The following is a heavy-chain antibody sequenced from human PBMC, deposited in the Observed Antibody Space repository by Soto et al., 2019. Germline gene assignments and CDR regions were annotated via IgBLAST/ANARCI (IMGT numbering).Heavy chain of an antibody. V-gene: IGHV4-30-4*01. J-gene: IGHJ5*01. CDR3: ARLTYTSRWYNWFDS. CDR1: GGSVSSGDYY. Sequence: SETLSLTWTVSGGSVSSGDYYWSWIRQPPGKGLEWIGYIYYTGSTYYNPSLKSRVTISIDTSKNQFSLKLSSVTAADTAVYYCARLTYTSRWYNWFDSWGQGTLVTVSS. D-gene: IGHD6-13*01. CDR2: IYYTGST.